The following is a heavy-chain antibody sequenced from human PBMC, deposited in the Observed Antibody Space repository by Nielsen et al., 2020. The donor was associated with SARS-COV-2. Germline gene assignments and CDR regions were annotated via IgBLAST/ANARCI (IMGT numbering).Heavy chain of an antibody. CDR2: INPSGGST. Sequence: ASVKVSCKASGYTFTGYYMHWVRQAPGQGLEWMGIINPSGGSTSYAQKFQGRVTMTRNTSISTAYMELSSLRSEDTAVYYCARGLDQIITIFGVVSSFGMDVWGQGTTVTVSS. D-gene: IGHD3-3*01. J-gene: IGHJ6*02. CDR1: GYTFTGYY. CDR3: ARGLDQIITIFGVVSSFGMDV. V-gene: IGHV1-46*01.